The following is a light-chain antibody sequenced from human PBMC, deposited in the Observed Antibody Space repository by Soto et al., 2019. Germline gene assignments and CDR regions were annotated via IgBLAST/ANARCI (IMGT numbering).Light chain of an antibody. CDR3: HQYNNRTSLT. CDR2: GAS. J-gene: IGKJ4*01. Sequence: DIVMTQSPAALSVSPGERVTTSCRASQRVNSNLAWYQQKPGQAPKLLLYGASTRLTGIPAMFSGSGSGREFMLTISSILSDDFAVYYCHQYNNRTSLTFGGGTKVEIK. CDR1: QRVNSN. V-gene: IGKV3-15*01.